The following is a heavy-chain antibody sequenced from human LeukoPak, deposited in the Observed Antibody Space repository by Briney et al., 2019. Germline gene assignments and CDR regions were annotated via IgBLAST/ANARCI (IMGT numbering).Heavy chain of an antibody. V-gene: IGHV4-59*08. Sequence: SETLSLTCDVSDYSISSDYWAWLRQPPGKGLEWIGAIYHSGTTKYTPSLKSRVTISVDTSKNQFSLKLNSVTAADTAVYYCARATARVHLYGDTFDYWGQGTLVAVSS. D-gene: IGHD5-24*01. CDR1: DYSISSDY. CDR3: ARATARVHLYGDTFDY. CDR2: IYHSGTT. J-gene: IGHJ4*02.